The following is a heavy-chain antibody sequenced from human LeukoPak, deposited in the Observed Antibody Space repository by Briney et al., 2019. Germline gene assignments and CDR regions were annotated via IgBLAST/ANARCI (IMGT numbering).Heavy chain of an antibody. J-gene: IGHJ6*02. CDR2: IDHDGRET. CDR3: ARGGGLDV. Sequence: GGSLRLSCAASGFGFSTFWMTWVRQAPGKGLEWVANIDHDGRETHYLDSVKGRFTISRDNAKNSLYLQMSNLRAEDTAVYFCARGGGLDVWGQGATVTASS. CDR1: GFGFSTFW. D-gene: IGHD3-16*01. V-gene: IGHV3-7*03.